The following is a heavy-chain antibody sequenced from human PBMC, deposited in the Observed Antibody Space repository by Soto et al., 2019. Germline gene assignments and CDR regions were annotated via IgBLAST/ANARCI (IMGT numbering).Heavy chain of an antibody. CDR1: GYTFTTYG. Sequence: ASVEVSCKXSGYTFTTYGISWVRQAPGQGLEWMGWISGYNGNTNYAQNLQGRVTMITDTSTSTAYMELRRLRSDDTAVYYCARDYYRSGSSPGFWGQGTLVTVSS. V-gene: IGHV1-18*01. CDR3: ARDYYRSGSSPGF. J-gene: IGHJ4*02. D-gene: IGHD3-10*01. CDR2: ISGYNGNT.